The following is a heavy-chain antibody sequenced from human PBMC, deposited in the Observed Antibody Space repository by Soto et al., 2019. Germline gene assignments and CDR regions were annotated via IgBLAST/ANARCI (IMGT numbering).Heavy chain of an antibody. CDR1: GYSCTSYW. Sequence: GESLKISCKGSGYSCTSYWIGWVRQMPGKGLEWMGIIYPGDSDTRYSPSFQGQVTISADKSISTAYLQWSSLKASDTAMYYCARHIAVAGMSGWFDPWGQGTLVTVS. CDR3: ARHIAVAGMSGWFDP. V-gene: IGHV5-51*01. CDR2: IYPGDSDT. J-gene: IGHJ5*02. D-gene: IGHD6-19*01.